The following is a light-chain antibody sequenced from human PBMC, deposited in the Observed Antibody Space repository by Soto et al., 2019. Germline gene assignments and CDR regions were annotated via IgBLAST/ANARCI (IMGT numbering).Light chain of an antibody. CDR1: QGISSY. Sequence: AIRLAEPRSSVASSSVLSASHSYRASQGISSYLAWYQQKPGKAPKLLIYAASTLQSGVPSRFSGSGSGTDFTLTISCLQSEDFATSYCHQYYSYPHTFGQGTKVDIK. CDR2: AAS. J-gene: IGKJ1*01. V-gene: IGKV1-8*01. CDR3: HQYYSYPHT.